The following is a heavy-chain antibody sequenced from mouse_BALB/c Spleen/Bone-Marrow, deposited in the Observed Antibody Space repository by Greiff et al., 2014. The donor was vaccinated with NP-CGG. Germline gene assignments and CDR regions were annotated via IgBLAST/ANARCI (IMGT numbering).Heavy chain of an antibody. V-gene: IGHV14-4*02. Sequence: DVKLQESGAELVRPGASVKLSCTASGFNIKDYYMHWVKQRPEQGLEWIGWIDPENGDTEYAPKFQGKATMTADTSSNTAYLQLSSLTSEDAAVYYCNGNYYAMDYWGQGTSVTVSS. CDR3: NGNYYAMDY. J-gene: IGHJ4*01. CDR2: IDPENGDT. D-gene: IGHD2-1*01. CDR1: GFNIKDYY.